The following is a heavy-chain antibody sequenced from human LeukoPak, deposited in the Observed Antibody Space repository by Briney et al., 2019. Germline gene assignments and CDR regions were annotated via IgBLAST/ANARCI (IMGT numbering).Heavy chain of an antibody. D-gene: IGHD6-13*01. CDR3: ARGGQQLDTWYYGMDV. CDR2: IWYDGSNK. CDR1: RFTFSSYG. J-gene: IGHJ6*02. Sequence: PGGSLRLSCAASRFTFSSYGMHWVRQAPGKGLEWVAVIWYDGSNKYYADSVKGRFTISRDNSKNTLYLHMNSLRAEDTAVYYCARGGQQLDTWYYGMDVWGQGTTVTVSS. V-gene: IGHV3-33*08.